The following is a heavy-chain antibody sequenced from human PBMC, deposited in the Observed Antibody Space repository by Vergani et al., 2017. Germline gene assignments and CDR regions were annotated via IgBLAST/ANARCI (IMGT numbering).Heavy chain of an antibody. J-gene: IGHJ4*02. Sequence: QVQLQESGPGLVKPSETLSLTCTVSGGSISSYYWSWIRQPPGKGLEWIGYIYYSGSTNYNPSLKRRVTISVDTSKNQFSLKLSSVTAADTAVYYCAREESGYYFDYWGQGTLVTVSS. V-gene: IGHV4-59*01. CDR1: GGSISSYY. D-gene: IGHD6-25*01. CDR3: AREESGYYFDY. CDR2: IYYSGST.